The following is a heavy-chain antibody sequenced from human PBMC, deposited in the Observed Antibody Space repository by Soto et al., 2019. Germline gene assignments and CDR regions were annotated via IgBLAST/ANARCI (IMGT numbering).Heavy chain of an antibody. CDR2: ISYDGNNH. Sequence: QVQLVESGGGVVQPGRSLRLSCAASGFTFSSYAMHWVRQAPGKGLEWVAVISYDGNNHYYADSVKGRFTISRDTSKNKLYLQMHSLRTQETAVYYCSRGMEQWLPPSVTPVDYWGQLTLVTVSS. V-gene: IGHV3-30-3*01. D-gene: IGHD6-19*01. CDR3: SRGMEQWLPPSVTPVDY. CDR1: GFTFSSYA. J-gene: IGHJ4*02.